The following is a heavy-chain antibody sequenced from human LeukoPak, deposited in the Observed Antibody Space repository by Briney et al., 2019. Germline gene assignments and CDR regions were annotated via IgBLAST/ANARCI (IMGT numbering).Heavy chain of an antibody. Sequence: RASVKVSCKASGYTFTSYDINWVRQATGQGLEWMGWMNPNSGSTGYAQKFQSRVTITRNTSISTAYMELSGLRSEDTAVYYCARGRSTGYPYYFEYWGQGTLVTVSS. D-gene: IGHD5-12*01. CDR1: GYTFTSYD. CDR2: MNPNSGST. J-gene: IGHJ4*02. CDR3: ARGRSTGYPYYFEY. V-gene: IGHV1-8*03.